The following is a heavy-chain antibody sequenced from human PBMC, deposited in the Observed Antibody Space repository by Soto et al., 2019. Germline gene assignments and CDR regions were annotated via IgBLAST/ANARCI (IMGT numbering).Heavy chain of an antibody. CDR2: IKSKIDGGTT. J-gene: IGHJ4*02. Sequence: VQLVESGGGLVKPGGSLRLSCAASGFTFSNAWMSWVRQAPGKGLEWVGRIKSKIDGGTTDYAAPVKGRFTIPRDDSRNTLYLQMSSLKTEDTAVYFCTTDIVVVTAIRPPIGNRGDYWGQGTLVTVSS. CDR3: TTDIVVVTAIRPPIGNRGDY. CDR1: GFTFSNAW. V-gene: IGHV3-15*01. D-gene: IGHD2-21*02.